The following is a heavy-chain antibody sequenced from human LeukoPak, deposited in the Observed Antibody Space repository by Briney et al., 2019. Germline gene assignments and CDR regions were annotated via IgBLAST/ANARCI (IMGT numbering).Heavy chain of an antibody. Sequence: SETLSLTCTVSDGSISSYYWSWIRQPPGKGLEWIGYIYYSGSTNYNPSLKSRVTISVDTSKNQFSLKLSSVTAADTAVYYCARVYSSSWYYFDYWGQGTLVTVSS. CDR2: IYYSGST. D-gene: IGHD6-13*01. CDR1: DGSISSYY. V-gene: IGHV4-59*01. J-gene: IGHJ4*02. CDR3: ARVYSSSWYYFDY.